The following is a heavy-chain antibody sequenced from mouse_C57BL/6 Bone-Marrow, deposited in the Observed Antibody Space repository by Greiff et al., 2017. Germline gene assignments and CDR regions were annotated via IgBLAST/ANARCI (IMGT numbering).Heavy chain of an antibody. V-gene: IGHV1-81*01. Sequence: VQLQQSGAELARPGASVKLSCKASGYTFPSSGISWVKQRTGQGLEWIGEIYPRSGNTYYNEKFKGKATLTADKSSSTAYMELRSLTSEDSAVYFCARGGLRAMDYWGQGTSVTVSS. J-gene: IGHJ4*01. CDR3: ARGGLRAMDY. CDR1: GYTFPSSG. D-gene: IGHD2-4*01. CDR2: IYPRSGNT.